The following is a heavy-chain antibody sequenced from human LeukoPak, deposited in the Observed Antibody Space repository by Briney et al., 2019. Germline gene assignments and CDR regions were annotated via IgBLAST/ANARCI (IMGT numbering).Heavy chain of an antibody. D-gene: IGHD4-23*01. J-gene: IGHJ4*02. V-gene: IGHV4-4*02. CDR1: GGSISSSSGNC. Sequence: PSETLSLTCAVSGGSISSSSGNCWTWVRQPPGKGLEWIGEIYHSGSTNYNPSLKSRVTMLLDKSKNQFSLKRSSVTAADTAVYYCARNGGNSDFDYWGQGTLVTVSS. CDR3: ARNGGNSDFDY. CDR2: IYHSGST.